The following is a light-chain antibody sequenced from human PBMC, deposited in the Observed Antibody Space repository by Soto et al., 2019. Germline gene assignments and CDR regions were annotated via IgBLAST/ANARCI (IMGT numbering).Light chain of an antibody. J-gene: IGKJ2*01. CDR3: QQLNDRRFS. CDR1: QGNNSF. CDR2: AAS. V-gene: IGKV1-9*01. Sequence: LSASVGDRFTISCRASQGNNSFVAWYQQKSGKAPKLLIYAASTLQSGVPSRFSGSGSGTDFTLTISSLQPEDFATYYCQQLNDRRFSFGQGTKVEIK.